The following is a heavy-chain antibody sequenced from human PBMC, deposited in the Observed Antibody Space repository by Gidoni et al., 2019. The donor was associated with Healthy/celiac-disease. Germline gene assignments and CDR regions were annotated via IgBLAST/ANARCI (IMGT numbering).Heavy chain of an antibody. CDR2: INHSGST. V-gene: IGHV4-34*01. D-gene: IGHD2-15*01. CDR1: GGSFSGYY. CDR3: ARGYCSGGSCYDY. Sequence: QVQLQQWGAGLLKPSETLSLTCAVSGGSFSGYYWSWIRQPPGKGLDWIGEINHSGSTNYNPSLKRRVTISVDTSKNQFSLKLSSVTAADTAVYYCARGYCSGGSCYDYWGQGTLVTVSS. J-gene: IGHJ4*02.